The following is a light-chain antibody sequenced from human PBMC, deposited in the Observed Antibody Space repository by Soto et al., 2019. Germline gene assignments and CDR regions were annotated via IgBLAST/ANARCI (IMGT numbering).Light chain of an antibody. V-gene: IGKV1-12*01. CDR3: QQASSFPLT. J-gene: IGKJ4*01. Sequence: IQITQSPSSVSASVGDTVTITCRASQLISSWLAWYQQKPGKAPKLLIYAASNLQSGVPSRFSGSESGTDFNLTISSLQPEDFATYFCQQASSFPLTFGGGTKVEI. CDR1: QLISSW. CDR2: AAS.